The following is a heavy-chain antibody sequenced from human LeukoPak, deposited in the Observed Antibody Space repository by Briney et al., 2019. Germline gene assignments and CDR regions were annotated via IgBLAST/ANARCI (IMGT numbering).Heavy chain of an antibody. J-gene: IGHJ4*02. CDR1: GYTFTSYD. Sequence: ASVKVSCKASGYTFTSYDINWVRQATGQGLEWMGWMNPNSGNTGYAQKFQGRVTMTRNTSISTAYMELSSLRSEDTAVYYCARGSWGTGYYYFDYWGQGTLVTVSS. V-gene: IGHV1-8*01. CDR3: ARGSWGTGYYYFDY. CDR2: MNPNSGNT. D-gene: IGHD3/OR15-3a*01.